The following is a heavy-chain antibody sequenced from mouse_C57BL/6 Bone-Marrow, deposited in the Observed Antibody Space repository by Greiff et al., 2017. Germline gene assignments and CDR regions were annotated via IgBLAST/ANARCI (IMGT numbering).Heavy chain of an antibody. J-gene: IGHJ4*01. D-gene: IGHD1-2*01. CDR1: GYTFTSYW. Sequence: QVQLQQPGAELVRPGTSVKLSCKASGYTFTSYWMHWVKQRPGQGLEWIGVIDPSDSYPNYNQKFKGKATLTVDTSSSTAYMQLSSLTSGDSAVXLCARSRLYYAWAYWGQGTLVTVSS. CDR3: ARSRLYYAWAY. CDR2: IDPSDSYP. V-gene: IGHV1-59*01.